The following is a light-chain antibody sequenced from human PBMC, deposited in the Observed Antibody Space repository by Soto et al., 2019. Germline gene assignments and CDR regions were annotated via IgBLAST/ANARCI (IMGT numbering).Light chain of an antibody. CDR1: QSISSW. J-gene: IGKJ5*01. CDR3: QHYNSYSIT. V-gene: IGKV1-5*03. Sequence: DIQMTQSPSTLSASVGDRVTITCRASQSISSWLAWYQQKPGKAPKLLIYRASSLESGVPSRFSGSGSGTEFTLTISSLQPDDFATYYCQHYNSYSITFGQGTRLENK. CDR2: RAS.